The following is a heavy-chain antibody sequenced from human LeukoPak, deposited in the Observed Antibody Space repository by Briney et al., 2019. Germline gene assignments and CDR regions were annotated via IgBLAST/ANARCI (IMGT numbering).Heavy chain of an antibody. CDR1: GFTVGDDA. CDR2: IRSKAYGCTT. D-gene: IGHD3-10*01. CDR3: TRDLYYYGPGGTDY. J-gene: IGHJ4*02. Sequence: RSLRLSCTASGFTVGDDAMSWVRQAPGKGQEWVGFIRSKAYGCTTEYAAAVKSRFSISREDDKRIGYLQINRLKTDATAVYYCTRDLYYYGPGGTDYWGQGTLVTVSS. V-gene: IGHV3-49*04.